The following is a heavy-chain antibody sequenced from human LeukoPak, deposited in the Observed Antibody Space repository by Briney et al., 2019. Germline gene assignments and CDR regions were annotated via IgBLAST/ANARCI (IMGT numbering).Heavy chain of an antibody. Sequence: PSETLSLTCTVSGGSISSGGYYWSWIRQPPGKGLEWIGYIYHSGSTYCNPSLKSRVTISVDRSKNQFSLKLSSVTAADTAVYYCASSPPESSGYYSLDAFDIWGQGTMVTVSS. D-gene: IGHD3-22*01. V-gene: IGHV4-30-2*01. CDR3: ASSPPESSGYYSLDAFDI. J-gene: IGHJ3*02. CDR1: GGSISSGGYY. CDR2: IYHSGST.